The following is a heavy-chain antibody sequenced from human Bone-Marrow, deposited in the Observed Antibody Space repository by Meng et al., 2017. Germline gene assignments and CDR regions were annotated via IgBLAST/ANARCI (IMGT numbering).Heavy chain of an antibody. V-gene: IGHV3-7*03. CDR2: INQDGTEK. J-gene: IGHJ4*02. Sequence: GESLKISCAASGFTFTAYSMIWVRQAPGKGLEWVANINQDGTEKYYVDSVKGRFTISRDNAKNSLYLQMNSLRAEDTALYYCARERGYGDTYYFDYWGQGTLVTVSS. CDR1: GFTFTAYS. D-gene: IGHD4-17*01. CDR3: ARERGYGDTYYFDY.